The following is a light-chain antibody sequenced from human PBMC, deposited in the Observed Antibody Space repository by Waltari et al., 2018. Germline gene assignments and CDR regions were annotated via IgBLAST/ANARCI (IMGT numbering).Light chain of an antibody. J-gene: IGKJ1*01. CDR3: QQTYSHFRT. Sequence: DIQMTQSPSSLSASVGDRVTITCRASQSISTYLNWYQQKPGKAPKLLIFAASSLQSGFPSRFRGSASGRDFTLIISSLQPEDFATYYCQQTYSHFRTFGQGTKVEIK. CDR2: AAS. V-gene: IGKV1-39*01. CDR1: QSISTY.